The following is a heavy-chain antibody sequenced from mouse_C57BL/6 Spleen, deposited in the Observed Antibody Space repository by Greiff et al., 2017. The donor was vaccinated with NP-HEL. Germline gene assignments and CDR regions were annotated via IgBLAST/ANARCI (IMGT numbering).Heavy chain of an antibody. Sequence: DVMLVESGGGLVQPGESLKLSCESNEYEFPSHDMSWVRKTPEKRLELVAAINSDGGSTYYPDTMERRFIISRDNTKKTLYLQMSSLRSEDTALYYCARQALGRSSYWYFDVWGTGTTVTVSS. V-gene: IGHV5-2*01. J-gene: IGHJ1*03. D-gene: IGHD4-1*01. CDR1: EYEFPSHD. CDR2: INSDGGST. CDR3: ARQALGRSSYWYFDV.